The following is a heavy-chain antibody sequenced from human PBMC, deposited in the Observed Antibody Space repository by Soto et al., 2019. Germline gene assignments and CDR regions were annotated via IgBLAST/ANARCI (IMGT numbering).Heavy chain of an antibody. CDR1: GYTFTSYG. Sequence: VKVSCKASGYTFTSYGISWVRQAPGQGLEWMGWISAYNGNTNYAQKLQGRVTMTTDTSTSTAYMELRSLRSDDTAVYYCARDHYSSSSGYGMDVWGQGTTVTVSS. V-gene: IGHV1-18*04. D-gene: IGHD6-6*01. CDR2: ISAYNGNT. CDR3: ARDHYSSSSGYGMDV. J-gene: IGHJ6*02.